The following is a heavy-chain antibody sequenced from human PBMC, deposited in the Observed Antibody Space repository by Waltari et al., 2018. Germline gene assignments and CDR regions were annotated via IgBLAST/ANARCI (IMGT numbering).Heavy chain of an antibody. CDR3: ASGLIIPGRFRLGY. CDR2: FDPEDGEA. Sequence: QVQPEQSGAEVKKPGASVKVPCKVVGYTLTELSMHGVRQAPGKGLEWMGGFDPEDGEAVFAQKFQGRLTLTEDTPANTAYMELTSLTSEDTAVYYCASGLIIPGRFRLGYWGQGTLVTVSA. V-gene: IGHV1-24*01. D-gene: IGHD3-3*01. CDR1: GYTLTELS. J-gene: IGHJ4*02.